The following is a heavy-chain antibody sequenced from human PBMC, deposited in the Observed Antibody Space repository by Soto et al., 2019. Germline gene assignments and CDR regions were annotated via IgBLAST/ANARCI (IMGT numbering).Heavy chain of an antibody. CDR1: GGSISSYY. V-gene: IGHV4-59*01. Sequence: PSETLSLTCTVSGGSISSYYWNWIRQPPGKGLEWIGYIYYSGSTNYNPSLKSRVTISVDTSKNQFSLKLSSVTAADTAVYYCARGAADDDFWSGCMRVYYGMDVWGQGTTVTV. J-gene: IGHJ6*02. D-gene: IGHD3-3*01. CDR3: ARGAADDDFWSGCMRVYYGMDV. CDR2: IYYSGST.